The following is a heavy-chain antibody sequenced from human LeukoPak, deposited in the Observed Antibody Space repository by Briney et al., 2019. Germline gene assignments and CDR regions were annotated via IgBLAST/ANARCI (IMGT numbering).Heavy chain of an antibody. D-gene: IGHD2-15*01. CDR2: INSDGSTT. Sequence: GGSLRLSCAASVFTFSSYWMHWVRQAPGKGLVWVSRINSDGSTTNYADSVKGRFTISRDNAENTMYLQMNSLRVEDTAVYYCTRRVSATRWFDPWGQGTLVTVSS. V-gene: IGHV3-74*01. CDR1: VFTFSSYW. CDR3: TRRVSATRWFDP. J-gene: IGHJ5*02.